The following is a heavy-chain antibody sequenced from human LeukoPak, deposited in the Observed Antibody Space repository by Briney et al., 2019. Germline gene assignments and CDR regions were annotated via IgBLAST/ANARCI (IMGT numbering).Heavy chain of an antibody. CDR3: ATTLRSFDSPLDY. V-gene: IGHV3-23*01. J-gene: IGHJ4*02. D-gene: IGHD3-9*01. CDR1: GFTFSSYA. Sequence: GGSLRLSCAASGFTFSSYAMSWVRQAPGKGLEWVSLISSSGDSAYFADSVKGRFTISRDNSRNTLYLQMSSLRAEDTALYHCATTLRSFDSPLDYWGQGTLVTVSS. CDR2: ISSSGDSA.